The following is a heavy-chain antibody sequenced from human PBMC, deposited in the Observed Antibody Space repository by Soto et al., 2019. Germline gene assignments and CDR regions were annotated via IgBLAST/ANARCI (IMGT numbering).Heavy chain of an antibody. CDR3: ARQYPPFPDDTLTGYSPNWFDP. Sequence: QLQLQESGPGLVKPSETLSLTCTVSGGSISSSSYYWGWIRQPPGKGLEWIGSIYYSGSTYYNPSLKRRSTISVDTSKNQFSLKLSSVTAADTAVYYCARQYPPFPDDTLTGYSPNWFDPWGQGTLVTVSS. CDR1: GGSISSSSYY. CDR2: IYYSGST. J-gene: IGHJ5*02. D-gene: IGHD3-9*01. V-gene: IGHV4-39*01.